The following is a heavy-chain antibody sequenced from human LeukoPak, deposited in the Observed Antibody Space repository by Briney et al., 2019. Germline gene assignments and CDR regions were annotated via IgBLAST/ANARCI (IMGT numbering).Heavy chain of an antibody. Sequence: SETLSLTCTVSGGSMSSYYWSWIRQPPRKGLEWVGYIYSSGSTNYNPSLRSRVTISVDTSKNQFSLKLSSVTAADTAVYYCARAGDDYGDYARVLWYFDLWGRGTLVTVSS. CDR2: IYSSGST. CDR1: GGSMSSYY. J-gene: IGHJ2*01. CDR3: ARAGDDYGDYARVLWYFDL. D-gene: IGHD4-17*01. V-gene: IGHV4-59*01.